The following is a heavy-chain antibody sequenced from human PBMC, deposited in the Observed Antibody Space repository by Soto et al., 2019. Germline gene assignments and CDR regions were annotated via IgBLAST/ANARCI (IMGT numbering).Heavy chain of an antibody. CDR1: GYTFTSYD. CDR3: VRDPDGRTDFDY. J-gene: IGHJ4*02. CDR2: MNPNSGNT. Sequence: ASVKVSCKASGYTFTSYDINWVRQATGQGLEWMGWMNPNSGNTGYAQKFQGRVTMTRNTSISTAYMELSSLRDEDTAVYFCVRDPDGRTDFDYWGQGTQVTVSS. D-gene: IGHD1-1*01. V-gene: IGHV1-8*01.